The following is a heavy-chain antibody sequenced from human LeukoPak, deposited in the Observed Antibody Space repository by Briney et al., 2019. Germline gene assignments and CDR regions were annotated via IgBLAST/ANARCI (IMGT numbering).Heavy chain of an antibody. D-gene: IGHD2-2*01. J-gene: IGHJ6*02. Sequence: GGSLRLSCAASGFTFGSYSMNWVRQAPGKGLEWVSSISSSSSYIYYADSVKGRFTISRDNAKNSLYLQMNSLRAEDTAVYYCARTPLYCSSTSCYYGMDVWGQGTTVTVSS. CDR1: GFTFGSYS. CDR3: ARTPLYCSSTSCYYGMDV. CDR2: ISSSSSYI. V-gene: IGHV3-21*01.